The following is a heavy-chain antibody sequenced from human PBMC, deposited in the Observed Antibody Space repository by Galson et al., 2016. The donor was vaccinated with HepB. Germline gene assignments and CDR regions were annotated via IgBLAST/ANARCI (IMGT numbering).Heavy chain of an antibody. J-gene: IGHJ4*02. CDR3: TRAARALDY. CDR2: IFYSGST. CDR1: GGSISSGFYY. V-gene: IGHV4-39*07. D-gene: IGHD6-6*01. Sequence: SETLSLTCTVSGGSISSGFYYWGWIRQPPGKGLEWIGNIFYSGSTYYNPSLTSRVTISSDTSKNQLSLKLSSVTAADTAVYYCTRAARALDYWGQGTMVTVSS.